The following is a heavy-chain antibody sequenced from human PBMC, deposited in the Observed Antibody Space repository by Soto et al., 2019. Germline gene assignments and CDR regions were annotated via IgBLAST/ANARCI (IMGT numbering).Heavy chain of an antibody. V-gene: IGHV3-21*01. J-gene: IGHJ4*02. Sequence: EVQLVESGGGLVKPGGSLRLSCAASGFTFSSYSMNWVRQAPGKGLEWVSSISSSSSYIYYADSVKGRFTISRDNAKNSLYLQRNSRRAEDTAVYYCARDQRVGSYYGFDYWGQGTLVTVSS. CDR3: ARDQRVGSYYGFDY. D-gene: IGHD1-26*01. CDR2: ISSSSSYI. CDR1: GFTFSSYS.